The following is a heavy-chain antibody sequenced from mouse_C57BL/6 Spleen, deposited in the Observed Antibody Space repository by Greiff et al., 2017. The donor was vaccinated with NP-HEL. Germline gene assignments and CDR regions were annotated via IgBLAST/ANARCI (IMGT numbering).Heavy chain of an antibody. J-gene: IGHJ1*03. V-gene: IGHV2-3*01. CDR2: IWGDGST. Sequence: VKLVESGPGLVAPSQSLSITCTVSGFSLTSYGVSWVRQPPGKGLEWLGVIWGDGSTNYHSALISRLSISKDNSKSQAFLKLNSLPADDTATYYCAKRGSSYEYFDVWGTGTTVTVSS. CDR3: AKRGSSYEYFDV. D-gene: IGHD1-1*01. CDR1: GFSLTSYG.